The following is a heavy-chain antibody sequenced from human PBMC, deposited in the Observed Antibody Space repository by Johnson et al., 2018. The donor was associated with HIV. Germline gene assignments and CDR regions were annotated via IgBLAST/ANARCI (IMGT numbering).Heavy chain of an antibody. D-gene: IGHD7-27*01. J-gene: IGHJ3*02. CDR2: ISYDGSNK. Sequence: QVQLVESGGGVVQPGGSLRLSCAASGFTFSSYGMYWVRQAPGKGLEWVAVISYDGSNKYYADPVKGRFTISRDNSKHTLHLQMNSLRAEDTAVYYCARESRLGPLAHAFDIWGQGTMVTVSS. CDR3: ARESRLGPLAHAFDI. V-gene: IGHV3-30*19. CDR1: GFTFSSYG.